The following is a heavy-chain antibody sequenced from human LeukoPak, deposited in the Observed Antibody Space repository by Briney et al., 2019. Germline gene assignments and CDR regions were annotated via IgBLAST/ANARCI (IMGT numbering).Heavy chain of an antibody. Sequence: GGSLRLSCAASGFTFSVAAMTWVRQAPGKGLEWVSLIGASGESTYYADSVKGRFTISRDNSKNTLSLQMNSLRAEDTAVYYCAKCKDRGSYSGCDFQHWGQGTLVSVSS. J-gene: IGHJ1*01. D-gene: IGHD1-26*01. CDR1: GFTFSVAA. CDR2: IGASGEST. V-gene: IGHV3-23*01. CDR3: AKCKDRGSYSGCDFQH.